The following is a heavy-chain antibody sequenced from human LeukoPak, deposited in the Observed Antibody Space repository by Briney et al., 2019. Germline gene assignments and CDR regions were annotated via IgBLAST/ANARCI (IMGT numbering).Heavy chain of an antibody. D-gene: IGHD2-21*02. J-gene: IGHJ4*02. CDR3: ARGTVTAPDY. CDR2: ISDTSTYT. V-gene: IGHV3-11*03. Sequence: PGGSLRLSCAASGFTFSVYYLSWIRQAPGKGLEWISYISDTSTYTNYADSVKGRFTISRDNSHNSLYLQMNSLRAEDTAIYYCARGTVTAPDYWGQGTLVTVSS. CDR1: GFTFSVYY.